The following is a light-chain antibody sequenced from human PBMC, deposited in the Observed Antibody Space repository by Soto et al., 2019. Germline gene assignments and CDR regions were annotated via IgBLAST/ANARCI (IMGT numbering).Light chain of an antibody. CDR1: SSNIGAGYD. CDR2: RNS. Sequence: QAVPTQPPSVSGAPGQRVTISCTGSSSNIGAGYDVHWYQQLPGTAPKLLIYRNSNRPSGVPDRFSGSKSGTSGSLAITGLQAEDEADYYCQSYDSSLSGSVFGGGTKLTVL. J-gene: IGLJ2*01. CDR3: QSYDSSLSGSV. V-gene: IGLV1-40*01.